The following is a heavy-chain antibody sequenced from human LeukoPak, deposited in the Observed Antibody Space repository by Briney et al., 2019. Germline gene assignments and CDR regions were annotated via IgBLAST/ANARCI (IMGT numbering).Heavy chain of an antibody. J-gene: IGHJ4*02. V-gene: IGHV3-9*01. CDR3: AKESVAGTFDY. D-gene: IGHD6-19*01. CDR2: ISWNSGSI. CDR1: GFTLSSYE. Sequence: GGSLRLSCTASGFTLSSYEMTWIRQAPGKGLEWVSGISWNSGSIGYADSVKGRFTISRDNAKNSLYLQMNSLRAEDTALYYCAKESVAGTFDYWGQGTLVTVSS.